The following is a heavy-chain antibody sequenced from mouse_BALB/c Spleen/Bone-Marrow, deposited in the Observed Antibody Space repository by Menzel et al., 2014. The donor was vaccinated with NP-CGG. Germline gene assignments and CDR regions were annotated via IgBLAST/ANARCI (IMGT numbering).Heavy chain of an antibody. CDR3: ARSYGNYVDY. J-gene: IGHJ2*01. CDR2: INPSTGYT. V-gene: IGHV1-7*01. Sequence: QVQLQQPGAELAKPGAPVKMSCKASGYTFTNYWMHWVKQRPGQGLEWIGHINPSTGYTDYNQKFKDKATLTADKSSSTAYMQLSSLTSEDSAVYYCARSYGNYVDYWGQGTTLTVSS. CDR1: GYTFTNYW. D-gene: IGHD2-1*01.